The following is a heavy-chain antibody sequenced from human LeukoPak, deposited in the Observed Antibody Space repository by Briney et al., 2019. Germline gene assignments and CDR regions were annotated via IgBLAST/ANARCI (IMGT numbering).Heavy chain of an antibody. CDR3: AKLWRGSYPRYFDY. CDR1: GFTFRSYA. Sequence: GGSLRLSCEASGFTFRSYAMSWVRQAPGKGLEWVSVVTDSGGTTLYADSVKGRFTISRDNSKNTLYLQMNSLSAEDSAIYYCAKLWRGSYPRYFDYRGQGALVTVSS. CDR2: VTDSGGTT. V-gene: IGHV3-23*01. D-gene: IGHD1-26*01. J-gene: IGHJ4*02.